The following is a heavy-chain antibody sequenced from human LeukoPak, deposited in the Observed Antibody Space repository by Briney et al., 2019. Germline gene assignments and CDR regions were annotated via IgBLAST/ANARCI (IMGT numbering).Heavy chain of an antibody. J-gene: IGHJ5*02. CDR1: GFTFSSYS. CDR3: ARDHSHYDSWFDP. CDR2: ISSSSSYI. Sequence: PGGSLRLSCAASGFTFSSYSMNWVRQAPGKGLEWVSSISSSSSYIYYADSVKGRFTISRDSAKNSLYLQMNSLRAEDTAVYYCARDHSHYDSWFDPWGQGTLVTVSS. D-gene: IGHD3-3*01. V-gene: IGHV3-21*01.